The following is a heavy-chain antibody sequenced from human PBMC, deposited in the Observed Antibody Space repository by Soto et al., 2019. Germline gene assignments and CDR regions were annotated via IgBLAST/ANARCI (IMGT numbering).Heavy chain of an antibody. D-gene: IGHD1-1*01. Sequence: EVQLLESGGGLVQPGGSLRLSCAASGFTFSSYAMSWVRQAPGKGLEWDSAISGSGASTYYVDSVKGRFTISRDNSENTLDVQMNSLRAEDTALYYCAKDARSNWNTGHYNDAVDIWGQGTMVTVSS. CDR3: AKDARSNWNTGHYNDAVDI. CDR2: ISGSGAST. CDR1: GFTFSSYA. J-gene: IGHJ3*02. V-gene: IGHV3-23*01.